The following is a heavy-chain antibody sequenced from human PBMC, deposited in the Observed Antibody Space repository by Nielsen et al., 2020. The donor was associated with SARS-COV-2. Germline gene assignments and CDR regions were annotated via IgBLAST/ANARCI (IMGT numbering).Heavy chain of an antibody. Sequence: WIRQPPGKGLEWVAVISYDGSNKYYADSVKGRFTISRDNSKNTLYLQMNSLRAEDTAVYYCAKGIYSSSNRAGWGDYYMDVWGKGTTVTVSS. V-gene: IGHV3-30*18. CDR3: AKGIYSSSNRAGWGDYYMDV. J-gene: IGHJ6*03. D-gene: IGHD6-13*01. CDR2: ISYDGSNK.